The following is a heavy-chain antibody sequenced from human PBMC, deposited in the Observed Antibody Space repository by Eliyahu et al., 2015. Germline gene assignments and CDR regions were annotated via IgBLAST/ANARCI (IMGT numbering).Heavy chain of an antibody. CDR2: IYYSGST. CDR3: ARQEEFGVVIMVDY. V-gene: IGHV4-39*01. Sequence: QLQLQESGPGLVKPSETLSLTCXVXGGSISSSSYYWGWIRQPPGKGLEWIGSIYYSGSTYYNPSLKSRVTISVDTSKNQFSLKLSSVTAADTAVYYCARQEEFGVVIMVDYWGQGTLVTVSS. D-gene: IGHD3-3*01. CDR1: GGSISSSSYY. J-gene: IGHJ4*02.